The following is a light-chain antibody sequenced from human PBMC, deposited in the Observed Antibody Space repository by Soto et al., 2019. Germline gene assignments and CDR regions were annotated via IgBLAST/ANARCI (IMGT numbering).Light chain of an antibody. Sequence: DIQMTQSPSTLSASVGDRVTITCRASQTISSSLAWYQQKPGKAPKPLIYRASSLESGVPSRFSGSGSGTEFTLTISSRQPDDFATYFCQHMATFGLGTKVEIK. J-gene: IGKJ1*01. CDR2: RAS. CDR3: QHMAT. V-gene: IGKV1-5*03. CDR1: QTISSS.